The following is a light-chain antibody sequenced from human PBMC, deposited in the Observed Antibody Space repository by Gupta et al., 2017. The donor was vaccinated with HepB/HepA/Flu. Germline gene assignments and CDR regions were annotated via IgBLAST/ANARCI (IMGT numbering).Light chain of an antibody. V-gene: IGKV3-20*01. Sequence: IVLTQSPGPLSLSPGERATLSCRASQSVSSSYLAWYQQKPGQAPRLLIYGASSRAPGIPDRFSGSGSGTDFTLTISRLEPEDFAVYYCQQYGSSPTFGQGTRLEIK. CDR1: QSVSSSY. CDR3: QQYGSSPT. CDR2: GAS. J-gene: IGKJ5*01.